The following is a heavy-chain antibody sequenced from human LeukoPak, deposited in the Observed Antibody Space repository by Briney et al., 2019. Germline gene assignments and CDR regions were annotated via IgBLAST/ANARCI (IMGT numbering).Heavy chain of an antibody. CDR3: VKVYYDILTGYYILDY. Sequence: GSLRLSCSASGFTFSSYAMHWVRQAPGKGLEYVSAISSNGGSTYYADSVKGRFTISRDNSKNTLYLQMSSLRAEDTAVYYCVKVYYDILTGYYILDYWGQGTLVTVSS. CDR1: GFTFSSYA. CDR2: ISSNGGST. D-gene: IGHD3-9*01. V-gene: IGHV3-64D*06. J-gene: IGHJ4*02.